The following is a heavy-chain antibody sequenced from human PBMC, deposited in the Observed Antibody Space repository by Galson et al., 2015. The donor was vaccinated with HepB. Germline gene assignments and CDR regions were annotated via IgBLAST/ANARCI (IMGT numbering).Heavy chain of an antibody. CDR3: ASLRWHAFDY. V-gene: IGHV3-66*01. Sequence: SLRLSCAASGFTVSSTYMSWVRQAPGKGLEWVSLIYTDGKTSYADSVKGRFTIFRDNSENTVYLQMNSLRAEDTALYYCASLRWHAFDYWGQGDLVSVSS. CDR2: IYTDGKT. J-gene: IGHJ4*01. CDR1: GFTVSSTY. D-gene: IGHD4-23*01.